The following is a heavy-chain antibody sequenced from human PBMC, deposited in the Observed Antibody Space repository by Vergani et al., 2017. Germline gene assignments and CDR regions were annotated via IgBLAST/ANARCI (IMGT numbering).Heavy chain of an antibody. V-gene: IGHV5-51*01. CDR1: EYSFRNYW. CDR2: IYPADSDT. J-gene: IGHJ4*02. Sequence: EVELVQSGPEMRKPGESLKISCKGSEYSFRNYWIGWVRQMPGKGLEWMGIIYPADSDTRYSPSFQGQVTISADKSISTAFLQWDSLKASDTALYYCARHTTYTDSWGQGTLVTVSS. D-gene: IGHD1-1*01. CDR3: ARHTTYTDS.